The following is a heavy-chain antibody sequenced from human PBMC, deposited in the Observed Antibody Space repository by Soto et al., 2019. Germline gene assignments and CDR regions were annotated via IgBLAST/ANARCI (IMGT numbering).Heavy chain of an antibody. D-gene: IGHD7-27*01. CDR1: GGSISSYY. CDR3: ARDLALGRWFDP. J-gene: IGHJ5*02. CDR2: IYYSGST. Sequence: QVQLQESGPGLVKPSETLSLTCTVSGGSISSYYWSWIRQPPGKGLEWIGYIYYSGSTNYNPALKRRVTISVDTSKNQFALKLSSVTAADTAVYYCARDLALGRWFDPWGQGTLVTVSS. V-gene: IGHV4-59*01.